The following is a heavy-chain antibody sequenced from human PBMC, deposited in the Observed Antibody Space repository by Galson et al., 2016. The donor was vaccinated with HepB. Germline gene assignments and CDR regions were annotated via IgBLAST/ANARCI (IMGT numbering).Heavy chain of an antibody. Sequence: TLSLTCSVSGASISTYYGSWIRQSPGKGLEWIGCVTRSGDTNYNPSLKSRVTISRDTSKNQFPLRLTSVTTEDTAMYYCAAKRRGGHWGQGTLVTVSS. CDR3: AAKRRGGH. CDR2: VTRSGDT. J-gene: IGHJ4*02. D-gene: IGHD3-16*01. CDR1: GASISTYY. V-gene: IGHV4-59*03.